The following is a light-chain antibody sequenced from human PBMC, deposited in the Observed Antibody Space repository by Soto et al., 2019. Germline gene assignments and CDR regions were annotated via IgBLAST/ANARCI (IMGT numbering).Light chain of an antibody. Sequence: QSVLTQPPSVSGAPGQRVTISCTGSSSNIGAGYDVHWYQQLPGTAPKLLIYGNSNRPSGVPDRFSGSKSDTSASLAISGLQAEDEADYYCQSYDSSLSGVVFGGGTKVTAL. CDR1: SSNIGAGYD. CDR3: QSYDSSLSGVV. J-gene: IGLJ2*01. CDR2: GNS. V-gene: IGLV1-40*01.